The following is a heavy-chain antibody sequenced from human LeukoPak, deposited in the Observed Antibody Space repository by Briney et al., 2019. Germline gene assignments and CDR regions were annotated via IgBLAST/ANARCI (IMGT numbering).Heavy chain of an antibody. D-gene: IGHD1-7*01. Sequence: SETLSLTCSVSGGSISSITYYWGWIRQPPGKGLEWVGHMYYRGNTFYNPSLKSRVTISVDTSKNQFSLKLRSVTAADTAVYYCARLYGNYQNYFDYWGQGTLVTVSS. J-gene: IGHJ4*02. CDR1: GGSISSITYY. CDR2: MYYRGNT. CDR3: ARLYGNYQNYFDY. V-gene: IGHV4-39*07.